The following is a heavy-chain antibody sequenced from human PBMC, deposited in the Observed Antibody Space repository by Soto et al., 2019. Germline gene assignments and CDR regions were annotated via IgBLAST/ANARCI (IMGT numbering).Heavy chain of an antibody. V-gene: IGHV3-48*04. D-gene: IGHD6-13*01. J-gene: IGHJ3*02. CDR3: ASTQSAAADHDAFDI. CDR2: ISSSSSTI. Sequence: GGSLRLSCAASGFTFSSYSMNWVRQAPGKGLEWVSYISSSSSTIYYADSVKGRFTISRDNAKNSLYLQMNSLRAEDTAVYYCASTQSAAADHDAFDIWGQGTMVTVSS. CDR1: GFTFSSYS.